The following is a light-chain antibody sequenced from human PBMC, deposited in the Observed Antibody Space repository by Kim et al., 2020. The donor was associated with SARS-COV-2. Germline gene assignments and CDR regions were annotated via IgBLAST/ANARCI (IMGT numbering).Light chain of an antibody. CDR1: ESDSNSY. J-gene: IGKJ2*01. V-gene: IGKV3-20*01. Sequence: LSPGETATLSWRASESDSNSYLAWYQQETGQGPRLLIYGAYNKTTGIPDRVSGSGSGAEVTPTIRRLEPEDFAVYYCQEFGSSTFTFGKGTKLEI. CDR2: GAY. CDR3: QEFGSSTFT.